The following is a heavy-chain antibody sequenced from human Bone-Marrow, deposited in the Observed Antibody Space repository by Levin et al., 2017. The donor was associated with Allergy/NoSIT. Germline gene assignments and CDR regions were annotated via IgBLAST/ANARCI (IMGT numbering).Heavy chain of an antibody. CDR2: ISTSGTTI. CDR1: GFTLSTFS. V-gene: IGHV3-48*04. CDR3: ARRHGDYVGSFEY. Sequence: GGSLRLSCVASGFTLSTFSMNWVRQAPGRGLEWISYISTSGTTISYADSVKGRFTTSRDNAKNLLFLQMSSLRVEDTAVYYCARRHGDYVGSFEYWGQGTLVTVSS. D-gene: IGHD4-17*01. J-gene: IGHJ4*02.